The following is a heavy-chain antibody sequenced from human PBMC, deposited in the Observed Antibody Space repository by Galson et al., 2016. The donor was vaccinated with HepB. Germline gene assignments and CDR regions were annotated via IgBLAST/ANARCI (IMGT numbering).Heavy chain of an antibody. D-gene: IGHD3-10*01. CDR3: TRDILAGGADV. Sequence: SLRLSCAVSGLTLDDLAIHWVRQAPGKGLEWVSGIFWKSGNTGYADSLKGRFTISRDYARNSLYLEMNSLRTEDTALYYCTRDILAGGADVWGQGTTVTVSS. CDR2: IFWKSGNT. J-gene: IGHJ6*02. CDR1: GLTLDDLA. V-gene: IGHV3-9*01.